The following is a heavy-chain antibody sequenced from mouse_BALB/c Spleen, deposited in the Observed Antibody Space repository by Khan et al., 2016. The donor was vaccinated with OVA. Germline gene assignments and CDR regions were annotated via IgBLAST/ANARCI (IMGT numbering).Heavy chain of an antibody. CDR2: IDPENGNT. D-gene: IGHD2-3*01. V-gene: IGHV14-1*02. CDR1: GFNIKDYY. Sequence: EVQLQQSGAELVRPGALVKLSCKASGFNIKDYYIHWVKQRPEQGLEWIGWIDPENGNTIYDPKFLGKASITADTSSNTAYLQLSSLPSEDTAVYYGARGGYSPWCAYWGQGTLVTVSA. CDR3: ARGGYSPWCAY. J-gene: IGHJ3*01.